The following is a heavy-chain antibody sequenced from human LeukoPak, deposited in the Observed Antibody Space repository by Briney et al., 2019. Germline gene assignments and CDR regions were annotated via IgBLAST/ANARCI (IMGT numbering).Heavy chain of an antibody. V-gene: IGHV3-48*01. J-gene: IGHJ6*03. CDR1: GFSLSTYS. CDR2: MCVSGTI. D-gene: IGHD3-16*01. Sequence: GGSLTLSCAASGFSLSTYSLNWVRQTPGKGLEWLSYMCVSGTIHYADSVKGRFTISRDNGRNSLFLQMNRLRAGDTGVYFCATAPHGASDYIDVWGRGTTVSVSS. CDR3: ATAPHGASDYIDV.